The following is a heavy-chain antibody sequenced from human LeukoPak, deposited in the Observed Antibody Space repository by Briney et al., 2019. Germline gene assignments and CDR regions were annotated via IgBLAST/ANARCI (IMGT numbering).Heavy chain of an antibody. V-gene: IGHV3-7*01. CDR3: ARELYYYDSSGYYCY. CDR1: GFTFSGYW. Sequence: GGSLRLSCAASGFTFSGYWMSWVRQAPGKGLEWVANIKQDGSEKYYVDSVKGRFTISRDNAKNSLYLQMNSLRAEDTAVYYCARELYYYDSSGYYCYWGQGTLVTVSS. CDR2: IKQDGSEK. J-gene: IGHJ4*02. D-gene: IGHD3-22*01.